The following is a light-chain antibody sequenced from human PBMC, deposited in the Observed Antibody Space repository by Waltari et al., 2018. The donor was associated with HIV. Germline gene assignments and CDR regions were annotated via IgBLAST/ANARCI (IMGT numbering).Light chain of an antibody. V-gene: IGLV1-47*01. J-gene: IGLJ3*02. CDR2: RHN. CDR3: AAWDDSLSGPV. CDR1: SSNIGINS. Sequence: QSVLTQPPSASGSPGHGVTITCSGSSSNIGINSVYWYQQLPGPAPKLLICRHNQTPSGVPDRFSGSKSGTSASLAISGLRSEDEADYYCAAWDDSLSGPVFGGGTKLTVL.